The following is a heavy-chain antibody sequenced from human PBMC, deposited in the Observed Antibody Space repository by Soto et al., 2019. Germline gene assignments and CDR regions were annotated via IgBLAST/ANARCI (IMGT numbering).Heavy chain of an antibody. V-gene: IGHV1-18*01. CDR1: GYTFTSCG. CDR2: ISAYNGNT. D-gene: IGHD2-2*01. J-gene: IGHJ4*02. Sequence: ASVKVSCKASGYTFTSCGISWVRQAPGQGLEWMGWISAYNGNTNYAQKLQGRVTMTTDTSTSTAYMELRSLRSDDTAVYYCARDYLEEVISGYCSSTSCYAVCGYWGQGTLVTVSS. CDR3: ARDYLEEVISGYCSSTSCYAVCGY.